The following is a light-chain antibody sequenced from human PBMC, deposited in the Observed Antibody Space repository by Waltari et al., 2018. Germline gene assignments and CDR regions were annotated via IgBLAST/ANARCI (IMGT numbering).Light chain of an antibody. J-gene: IGKJ3*01. CDR1: QDISNY. CDR3: QRYDNLPVFA. V-gene: IGKV1-33*01. Sequence: DIQLTQSPSSLSESVGDRVTITCRASQDISNYLNWYQQKPGKAPKLLIYDASILETGVPSRFSGSQSGTDFTLTISSLLPEDIATYYCQRYDNLPVFAFGPGTKVDVK. CDR2: DAS.